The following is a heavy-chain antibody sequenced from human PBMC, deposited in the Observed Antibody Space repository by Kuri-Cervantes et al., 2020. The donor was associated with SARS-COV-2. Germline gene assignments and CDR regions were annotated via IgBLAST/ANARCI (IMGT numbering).Heavy chain of an antibody. D-gene: IGHD3-22*01. J-gene: IGHJ6*03. Sequence: GESLKISCAASGFSFSDYYIDWVRQAPGKGLEWVGRSRDKAHFYTTEYAASVNGRFTILRDDSKNSLYLQMNSLKTEDTALYYCTTDPYYYDSSGYYYGYYYYYYMDVWGKGTTVTVSS. CDR2: SRDKAHFYTT. V-gene: IGHV3-72*01. CDR1: GFSFSDYY. CDR3: TTDPYYYDSSGYYYGYYYYYYMDV.